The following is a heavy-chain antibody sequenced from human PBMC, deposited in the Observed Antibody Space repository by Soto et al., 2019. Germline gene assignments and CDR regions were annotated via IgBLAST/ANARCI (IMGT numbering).Heavy chain of an antibody. Sequence: GXSVKVSCKASGCTFTSYGSRWVRQAPGQGLECMGWISAYNGNTNYAQKLQGRVTMTTDTSTSTAYMELRRLRSDDTAVYYCARASGDYDFWSGYYYWGQGTLVTVSS. V-gene: IGHV1-18*04. J-gene: IGHJ4*02. CDR2: ISAYNGNT. D-gene: IGHD3-3*01. CDR3: ARASGDYDFWSGYYY. CDR1: GCTFTSYG.